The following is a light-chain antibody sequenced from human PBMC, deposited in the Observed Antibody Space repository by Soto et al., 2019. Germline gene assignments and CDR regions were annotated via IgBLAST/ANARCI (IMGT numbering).Light chain of an antibody. V-gene: IGKV3D-20*02. CDR2: DAS. Sequence: EIVLTQSPGTLSLSPGERATLSGRASQSVSSSYLAWYQQRPGQAPRLLIYDASRRATGIPSRFSASGSGTDFTLTISSLEPEDFAVYYCQQRSNWPLTFGGGTKVEIK. CDR1: QSVSSSY. J-gene: IGKJ4*01. CDR3: QQRSNWPLT.